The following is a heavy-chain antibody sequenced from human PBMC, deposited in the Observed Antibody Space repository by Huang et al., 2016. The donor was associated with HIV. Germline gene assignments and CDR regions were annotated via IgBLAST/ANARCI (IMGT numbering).Heavy chain of an antibody. CDR3: ARDHPTSVTTFAPFQY. J-gene: IGHJ4*02. Sequence: QVQLVQSGAEVKKPGSSVKVSCKASGGTFSSFAISWLRQAPGQGLEWMGGIIPLFGSTNYAQKFQGRVTITADESTSTAFMELSSLRSEDTAVYFCARDHPTSVTTFAPFQYWGQGTLVSVSS. CDR2: IIPLFGST. V-gene: IGHV1-69*13. CDR1: GGTFSSFA. D-gene: IGHD4-17*01.